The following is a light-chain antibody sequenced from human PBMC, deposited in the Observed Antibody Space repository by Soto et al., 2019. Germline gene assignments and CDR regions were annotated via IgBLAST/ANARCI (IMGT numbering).Light chain of an antibody. Sequence: EIVLTQSPGTPSLSPGERATLSCRASQSVSSRLAWYQQRPGQAPRLLIHDASSRATGIPARFSGSGSGTDFTLTISSLEPEDFAVYYCQQRTNWPPSITFGQGTRLEIK. CDR3: QQRTNWPPSIT. CDR2: DAS. CDR1: QSVSSR. J-gene: IGKJ5*01. V-gene: IGKV3-11*01.